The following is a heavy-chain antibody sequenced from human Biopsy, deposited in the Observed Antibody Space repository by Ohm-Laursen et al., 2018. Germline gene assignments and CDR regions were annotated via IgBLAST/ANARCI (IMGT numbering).Heavy chain of an antibody. CDR2: INPGGNST. V-gene: IGHV1-46*01. D-gene: IGHD1-26*01. CDR3: ARVVGAATGFDQ. Sequence: SVKVSCKVSGYTFTTYYIHWVRQAPGQGLEWMGIINPGGNSTAYTQNFQGRVTMTWDTSTTTVYMELSSLRSEDTAVYYCARVVGAATGFDQWGQGIPVTVSS. CDR1: GYTFTTYY. J-gene: IGHJ4*02.